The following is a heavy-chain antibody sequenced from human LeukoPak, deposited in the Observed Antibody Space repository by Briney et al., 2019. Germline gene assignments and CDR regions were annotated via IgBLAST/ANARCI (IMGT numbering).Heavy chain of an antibody. V-gene: IGHV3-23*01. D-gene: IGHD3-16*01. CDR2: TSGSGGST. J-gene: IGHJ4*02. CDR1: GFTFSSYG. CDR3: ARAGPYGGRLGELPY. Sequence: PGGSLRLSCAASGFTFSSYGMSWVRQAPGKGLEWVSATSGSGGSTYYADSVKGRFTISRDNAKNSLYLQMNSLRAEDTAVYYCARAGPYGGRLGELPYWGQGTLVTVSS.